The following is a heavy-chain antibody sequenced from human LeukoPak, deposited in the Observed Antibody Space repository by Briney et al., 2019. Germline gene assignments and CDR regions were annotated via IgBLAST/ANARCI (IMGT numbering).Heavy chain of an antibody. J-gene: IGHJ6*03. V-gene: IGHV1-2*02. Sequence: GASVKVSCKASGYTFTGYYIHWVRQAPGQGLEWMGWINPNSGGTNYAQKFQGRVTMTTDTSTSTAYMELRSLRSDDTAVYYCAREYRELRNLDRLSRYYYYIDVWGKGTTVTISS. CDR1: GYTFTGYY. CDR3: AREYRELRNLDRLSRYYYYIDV. CDR2: INPNSGGT. D-gene: IGHD3/OR15-3a*01.